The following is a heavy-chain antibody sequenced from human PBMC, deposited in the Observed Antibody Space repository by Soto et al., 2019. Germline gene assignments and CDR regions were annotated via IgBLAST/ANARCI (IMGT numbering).Heavy chain of an antibody. V-gene: IGHV3-23*01. CDR1: GFAFSRSA. CDR3: AKGGYRHAYD. Sequence: EVQLLVSGGGLIQPGGSLRLSCAASGFAFSRSAMAWVRQAPEKGLEWVSSISEGGGTTFYAGSVEGRFTISRDNSKNTLYLQMNSGRADDTAAYYCAKGGYRHAYDWGRGTLVTVSS. J-gene: IGHJ4*02. CDR2: ISEGGGTT. D-gene: IGHD3-16*01.